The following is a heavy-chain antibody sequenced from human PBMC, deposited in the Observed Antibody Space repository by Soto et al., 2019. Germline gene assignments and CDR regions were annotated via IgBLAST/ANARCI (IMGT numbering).Heavy chain of an antibody. CDR2: INPNSGAT. CDR3: ARAGPFRYSGYALDD. D-gene: IGHD5-12*01. CDR1: GYTFTDYY. Sequence: QVQLVSSGAEVKKPGASVKVSCRASGYTFTDYYIHWVRQAPGQGLQWVGWINPNSGATEYAQKFQGRVTTTRDTSISTVYMQVTRLKSSGTSICFCARAGPFRYSGYALDDGGQVTRVTVST. J-gene: IGHJ4*02. V-gene: IGHV1-2*02.